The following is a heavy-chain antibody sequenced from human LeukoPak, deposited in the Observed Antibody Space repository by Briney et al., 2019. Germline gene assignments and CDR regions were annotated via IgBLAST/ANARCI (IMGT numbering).Heavy chain of an antibody. V-gene: IGHV4-31*03. D-gene: IGHD6-13*01. Sequence: SETLSLTCTVSGGSISSGGYYWSWIRQHPGKGLEWIGYIYYSGSTYYNPSLKSRVTISVDTSKNQFSLKLSSVTAADTAVYYCARVVAAAGFDFDYWGQGTLVTVSS. J-gene: IGHJ4*02. CDR1: GGSISSGGYY. CDR2: IYYSGST. CDR3: ARVVAAAGFDFDY.